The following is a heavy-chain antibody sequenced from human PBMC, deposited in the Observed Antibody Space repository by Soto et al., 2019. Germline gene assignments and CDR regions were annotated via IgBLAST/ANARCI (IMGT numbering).Heavy chain of an antibody. CDR1: GFTFSTYW. V-gene: IGHV3-7*04. Sequence: EVQLVESGGALVQPGGSLRLSCIASGFTFSTYWMTWIRHTPGKGLEWVAQINQDGSEKYYVDSVEGRFTISRDNAKNSLYLQMNSLRGADTAVYYCVRDDGARSADYWGQGALVTVSS. CDR3: VRDDGARSADY. D-gene: IGHD1-26*01. CDR2: INQDGSEK. J-gene: IGHJ4*02.